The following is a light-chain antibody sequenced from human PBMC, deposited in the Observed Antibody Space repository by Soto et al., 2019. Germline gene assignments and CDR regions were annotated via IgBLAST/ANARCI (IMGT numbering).Light chain of an antibody. Sequence: ETVLTQSAATLSVSPGERAILSWGASQSVSSSLAWYQQKPGQAPRLLIYGASTRATGIPARFSGSSSGTEFTLIISSLQSEDFAGYYCQQYNNRPLTFGGGTKVDIK. J-gene: IGKJ4*01. CDR3: QQYNNRPLT. CDR2: GAS. CDR1: QSVSSS. V-gene: IGKV3-15*01.